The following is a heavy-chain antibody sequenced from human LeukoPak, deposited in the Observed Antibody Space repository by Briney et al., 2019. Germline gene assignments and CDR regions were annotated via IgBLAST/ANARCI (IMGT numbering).Heavy chain of an antibody. J-gene: IGHJ4*02. CDR3: ASLLDSLPYPYY. D-gene: IGHD3-16*02. CDR1: GGSISSSSYN. CDR2: INYSGST. V-gene: IGHV4-39*01. Sequence: PGGTLSLSCTVSGGSISSSSYNWGWIRQPQGKGLESFGSINYSGSTYSNSSLDSLVTICVDTYNNQFSLKMSSVTAAGAAVYYCASLLDSLPYPYYCGQGTLGTVSS.